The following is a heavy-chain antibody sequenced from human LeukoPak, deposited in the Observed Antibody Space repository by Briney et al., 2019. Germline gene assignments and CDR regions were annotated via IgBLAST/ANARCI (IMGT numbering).Heavy chain of an antibody. J-gene: IGHJ4*02. CDR3: ARLMVYYFDY. V-gene: IGHV1-69*06. Sequence: SVKVSCKASGGTFSSYAISWVRQAPGQGLEWMGGIIPIFGTANYAQKFQGRVTITADKSPSTAYMELSSLRSEDTAVYYCARLMVYYFDYWGQGTLVTVPS. D-gene: IGHD3-10*01. CDR2: IIPIFGTA. CDR1: GGTFSSYA.